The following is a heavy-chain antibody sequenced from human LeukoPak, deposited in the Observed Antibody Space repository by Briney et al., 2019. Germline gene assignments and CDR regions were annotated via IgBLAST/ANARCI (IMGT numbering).Heavy chain of an antibody. J-gene: IGHJ4*02. Sequence: PGRSLRLSCAASGFTFSSYAMHWVRQAPGKGLEWVAVISYDGSNKYYADSVKGRFTISRDNSKNTLYLQMNSLRAEDTAVYYCARVVSHFDFWSGYYSGPGGYWGQGTLVTVSS. D-gene: IGHD3-3*01. CDR3: ARVVSHFDFWSGYYSGPGGY. CDR2: ISYDGSNK. V-gene: IGHV3-30*04. CDR1: GFTFSSYA.